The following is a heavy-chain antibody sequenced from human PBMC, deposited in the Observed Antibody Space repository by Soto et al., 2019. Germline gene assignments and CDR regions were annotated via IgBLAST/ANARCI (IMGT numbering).Heavy chain of an antibody. V-gene: IGHV4-31*03. CDR1: CGSISSGGYY. CDR3: ARSSITMIVVSE. D-gene: IGHD3-22*01. CDR2: IYYSGST. Sequence: NPSETLSLTCTVSCGSISSGGYYWSWIRQHPGKGLEWIGYIYYSGSTYYNPSLKSRVTISVDTSKNQFSLKLSSVTAADTAVYYCARSSITMIVVSEWGQGTLVTVSS. J-gene: IGHJ4*02.